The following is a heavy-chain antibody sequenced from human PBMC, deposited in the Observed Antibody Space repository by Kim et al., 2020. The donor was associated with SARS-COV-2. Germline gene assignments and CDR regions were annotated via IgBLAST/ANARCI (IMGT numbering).Heavy chain of an antibody. D-gene: IGHD1-1*01. V-gene: IGHV3-74*01. Sequence: GGSLRLSCAACGFTFSNYWMHWVRQAPGKGLEWVSHINSDESGTSYADSVKGRFTISSANAENMVYLQMSGLRAEDTAVYYCVRDNIQLGDPWGQGSLVIVSA. CDR2: INSDESGT. CDR1: GFTFSNYW. CDR3: VRDNIQLGDP. J-gene: IGHJ5*02.